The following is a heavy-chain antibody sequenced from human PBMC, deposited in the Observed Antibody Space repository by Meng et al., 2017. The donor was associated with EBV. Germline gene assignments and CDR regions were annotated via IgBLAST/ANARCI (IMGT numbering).Heavy chain of an antibody. D-gene: IGHD6-13*01. Sequence: QGQLVQSGGEVKKPWDSVKVSCKASGATFSSYAISWGRQAPGQGLEWMGGIIPNFGTANYAQKLQGRVTITADKSTSTAYMELSSLRSEDTAVYYCARAEIAAAGRLDYWGQGTLVTVSS. CDR3: ARAEIAAAGRLDY. CDR1: GATFSSYA. V-gene: IGHV1-69*06. J-gene: IGHJ4*02. CDR2: IIPNFGTA.